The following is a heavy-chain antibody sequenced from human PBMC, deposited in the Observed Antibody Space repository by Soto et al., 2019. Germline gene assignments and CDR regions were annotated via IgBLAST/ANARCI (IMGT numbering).Heavy chain of an antibody. Sequence: PSETLSLTCTVSGGSISSGGYYWSWIRQNPGKGLEWIGYIYYSGSTYYNPSLKSRVTISVDTSKNQFSLKLSSVTAADTAVYYCARDQVDAGSGRRQIYGMDVWGQGTTVTVSS. CDR2: IYYSGST. V-gene: IGHV4-31*03. D-gene: IGHD3-10*01. CDR3: ARDQVDAGSGRRQIYGMDV. CDR1: GGSISSGGYY. J-gene: IGHJ6*02.